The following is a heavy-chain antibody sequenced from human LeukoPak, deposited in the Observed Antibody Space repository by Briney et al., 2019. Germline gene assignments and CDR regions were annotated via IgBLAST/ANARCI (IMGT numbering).Heavy chain of an antibody. CDR3: ARDVLAVAGTVYYGMDV. CDR2: IYSGGST. Sequence: GGSLRLSCAASGFTVSSNYMSWVRQAPGKGLEWVSVIYSGGSTYYADSVKGRFTISRDNSKNTLYLQMNSLRAEDTAVYYCARDVLAVAGTVYYGMDVWGQGTTVTVSS. CDR1: GFTVSSNY. D-gene: IGHD6-19*01. J-gene: IGHJ6*02. V-gene: IGHV3-66*01.